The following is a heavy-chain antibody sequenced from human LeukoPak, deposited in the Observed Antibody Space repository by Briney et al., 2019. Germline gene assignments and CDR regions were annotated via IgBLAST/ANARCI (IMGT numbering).Heavy chain of an antibody. Sequence: PSETLSLTCAAYGGSFSGYYWSWIRQPPGKGLEWIGEINHSGSTNYNPSLKSRVTISVDTSKNQFSLKLSSVTAADTAVYYCARGPLGGDIVVVPAAKGYFQHWGQGTLVTVSS. J-gene: IGHJ1*01. CDR2: INHSGST. CDR3: ARGPLGGDIVVVPAAKGYFQH. V-gene: IGHV4-34*01. CDR1: GGSFSGYY. D-gene: IGHD2-2*01.